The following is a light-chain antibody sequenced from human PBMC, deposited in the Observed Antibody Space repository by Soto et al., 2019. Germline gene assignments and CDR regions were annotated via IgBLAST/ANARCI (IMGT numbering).Light chain of an antibody. CDR1: QSVSSSY. V-gene: IGKV3D-20*02. J-gene: IGKJ5*01. CDR2: GAS. CDR3: QQRNIWPPVT. Sequence: EIVLTQSPGTLSLSPGERATLSCRASQSVSSSYLAWYQQKAGQAPRLLIYGASNRATGIPARFSGSGSGTEFTLTISSLQSEDFAVYYCQQRNIWPPVTFGQGTRLEIK.